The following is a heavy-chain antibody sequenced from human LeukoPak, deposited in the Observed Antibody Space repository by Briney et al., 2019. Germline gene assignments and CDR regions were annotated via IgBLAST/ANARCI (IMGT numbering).Heavy chain of an antibody. CDR2: INHSGST. J-gene: IGHJ4*02. CDR3: ARGLVAGRNPRPFDY. V-gene: IGHV4-34*01. CDR1: GGSFSGYY. Sequence: SETLSLTCAVYGGSFSGYYWSWIRQPPGKGLEWIGEINHSGSTNYSPSLKSRVTISVDTSKNQFSLKLSSVTAADTAVYYCARGLVAGRNPRPFDYWGQGTLVTVSS. D-gene: IGHD6-19*01.